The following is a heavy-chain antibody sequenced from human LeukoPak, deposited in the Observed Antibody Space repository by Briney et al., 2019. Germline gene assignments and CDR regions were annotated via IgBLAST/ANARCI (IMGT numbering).Heavy chain of an antibody. Sequence: SETLSLTCTVSGGSISSYYWSWIRQPPGKGLEWVGYFYYSGSTNYNPSLKRRVTISVDTSKNQFSLKLSSVTAADTAVYYCARGHTIAAAGTRNFDYWGQGTLVTVSS. CDR3: ARGHTIAAAGTRNFDY. V-gene: IGHV4-59*01. D-gene: IGHD6-13*01. CDR2: FYYSGST. J-gene: IGHJ4*02. CDR1: GGSISSYY.